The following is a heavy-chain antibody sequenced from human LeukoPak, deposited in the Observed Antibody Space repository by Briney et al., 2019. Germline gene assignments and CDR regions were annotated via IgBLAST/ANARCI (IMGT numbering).Heavy chain of an antibody. CDR2: TYPGDSDT. D-gene: IGHD3-3*02. CDR3: ARRLAAHIGHFDY. V-gene: IGHV5-51*01. CDR1: GYSFTSYW. J-gene: IGHJ4*02. Sequence: GESLKISCKGSGYSFTSYWIGWVRQMPGKGLEWMGITYPGDSDTRYSPSFQGQVTISADKSISTAYLQWSSLKASDTAMYYCARRLAAHIGHFDYWGQGTLVTVSS.